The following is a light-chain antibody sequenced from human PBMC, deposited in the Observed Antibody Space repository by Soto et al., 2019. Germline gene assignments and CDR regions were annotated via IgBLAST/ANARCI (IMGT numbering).Light chain of an antibody. V-gene: IGKV3-20*01. CDR1: QSVSSTY. CDR2: GAF. J-gene: IGKJ3*01. CDR3: QQYGSSPPFA. Sequence: EIVLTQSPGTLSLSPGERATLSCRASQSVSSTYLAWYQQKPGQAPRLLIYGAFSRATGIPDRFSGSGAGTDVTLTISRLEPEDFAEYYGQQYGSSPPFAFGPGTKVEI.